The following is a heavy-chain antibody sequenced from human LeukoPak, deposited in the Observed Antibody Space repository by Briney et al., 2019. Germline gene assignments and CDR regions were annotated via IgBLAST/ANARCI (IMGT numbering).Heavy chain of an antibody. CDR3: AKDRAHDYGNYEVDY. CDR1: GFTFSSYA. Sequence: PGGSLRLSCAASGFTFSSYAMSWVRQAPGKGLAWVSSISGSGGGTYYADSVKGRFTISRDYSKNTLSLQMNSLRAEDTAVYYCAKDRAHDYGNYEVDYWGQGTLVTVSS. J-gene: IGHJ4*02. V-gene: IGHV3-23*01. CDR2: ISGSGGGT. D-gene: IGHD4-11*01.